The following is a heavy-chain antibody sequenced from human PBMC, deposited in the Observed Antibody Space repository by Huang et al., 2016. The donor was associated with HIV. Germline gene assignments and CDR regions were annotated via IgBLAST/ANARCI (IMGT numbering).Heavy chain of an antibody. Sequence: QVQLVESGGGVVQPGPSLRLSCAAPGFIFSNFGMHWVRQVPGKGLEWVGVISYDGRSDRYSDSVRGRFTISRDNDKNTLSLEMNGLRHDDTAVYYCAKESRWFSDFDQWGQGTLVTVSS. V-gene: IGHV3-30*18. CDR2: ISYDGRSD. D-gene: IGHD2-15*01. CDR1: GFIFSNFG. J-gene: IGHJ5*02. CDR3: AKESRWFSDFDQ.